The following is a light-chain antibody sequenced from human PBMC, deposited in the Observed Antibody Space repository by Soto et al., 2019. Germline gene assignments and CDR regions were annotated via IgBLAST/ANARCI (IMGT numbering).Light chain of an antibody. V-gene: IGKV4-1*01. CDR2: WAS. J-gene: IGKJ4*01. Sequence: DIVMTQSLDSLAVSLGERATINCKSSQSLLYSSNNKKYLAWYQQKPGQPPKLLIYWASTRESWVPDRFSGSESGTEFTLTISSLQAADVAVYYCQQYYSNPLTFGGGTKVEIK. CDR3: QQYYSNPLT. CDR1: QSLLYSSNNKKY.